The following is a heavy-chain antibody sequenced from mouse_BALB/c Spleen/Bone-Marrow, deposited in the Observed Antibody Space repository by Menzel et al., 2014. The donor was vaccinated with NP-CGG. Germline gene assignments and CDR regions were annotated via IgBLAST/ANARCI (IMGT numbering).Heavy chain of an antibody. J-gene: IGHJ3*01. D-gene: IGHD2-4*01. V-gene: IGHV1-4*01. CDR1: GYTFTSYT. CDR2: INPSTGYT. Sequence: QVQLQQSGAELARPGASVKMSCKASGYTFTSYTMHWVKQRPGQGLEWIGYINPSTGYTEYNQKFKDKATLTADKSSSTAYMQLSSLTSEDSAVYYCAREGDYDGFAYWGQGTLVTVSA. CDR3: AREGDYDGFAY.